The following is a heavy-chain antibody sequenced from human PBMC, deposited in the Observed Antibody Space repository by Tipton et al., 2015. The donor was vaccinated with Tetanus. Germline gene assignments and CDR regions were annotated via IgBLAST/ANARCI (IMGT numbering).Heavy chain of an antibody. Sequence: TLSLTCSVSGGSISGSSYYWSWIRQPPGKALEWIGSIYYSGSTFYHPSLQSRVTISVDTSKNQFSLNLRSVTAADTAVYYCASRGYSGRRQIEDYWGQGTLVTVSS. D-gene: IGHD5-12*01. CDR2: IYYSGST. CDR1: GGSISGSSYY. V-gene: IGHV4-39*07. J-gene: IGHJ4*02. CDR3: ASRGYSGRRQIEDY.